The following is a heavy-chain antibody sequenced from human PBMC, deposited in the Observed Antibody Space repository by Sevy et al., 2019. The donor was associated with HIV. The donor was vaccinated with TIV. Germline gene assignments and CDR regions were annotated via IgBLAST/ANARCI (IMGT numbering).Heavy chain of an antibody. CDR2: VYYSGST. V-gene: IGHV4-59*01. J-gene: IGHJ3*02. D-gene: IGHD3-16*01. CDR3: AREGAAFDI. Sequence: SETLSLTCTVSGGSIGSYFWSWIRQPPGKGLEWIGYVYYSGSTNYNPSLKSRLTMSVDTIKNQFFLKLSSVTAADTAVYYCAREGAAFDIWGQRTMVTVSS. CDR1: GGSIGSYF.